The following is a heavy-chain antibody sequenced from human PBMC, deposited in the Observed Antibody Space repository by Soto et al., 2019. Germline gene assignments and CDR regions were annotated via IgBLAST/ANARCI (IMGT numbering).Heavy chain of an antibody. J-gene: IGHJ4*02. CDR2: ISGSGGST. D-gene: IGHD3-22*01. CDR3: AKDLVTMIVVVIPLFDY. V-gene: IGHV3-23*01. Sequence: PGGSLRLSCAASGFTFSSYAMSWVRQAPGKGLEWVSAISGSGGSTYYADSVKGRFTISRDNSKNTLYLQMNSLRAEDTAVYYCAKDLVTMIVVVIPLFDYWGQGTLVTAPQ. CDR1: GFTFSSYA.